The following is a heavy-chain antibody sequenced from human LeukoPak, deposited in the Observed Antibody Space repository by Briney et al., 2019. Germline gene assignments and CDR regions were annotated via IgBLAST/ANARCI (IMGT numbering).Heavy chain of an antibody. CDR2: IMPIFGTA. D-gene: IGHD3-22*01. V-gene: IGHV1-69*13. Sequence: ASVKVSCKASGGTFSSYAISWVRQAPGQGLEWMGGIMPIFGTANYAQKFQGRVTITADESTSTAYMELSSLRSEDTAVYYCARDLVVRNYDSSGYSFYYYYGMDVWGQGTTVTVSS. CDR3: ARDLVVRNYDSSGYSFYYYYGMDV. CDR1: GGTFSSYA. J-gene: IGHJ6*02.